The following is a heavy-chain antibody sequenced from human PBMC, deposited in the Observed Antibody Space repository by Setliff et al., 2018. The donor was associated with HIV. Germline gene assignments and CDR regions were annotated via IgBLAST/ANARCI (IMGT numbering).Heavy chain of an antibody. J-gene: IGHJ4*02. Sequence: GGSLRLSCAASGVTLKNDWMNWVRQAPGKGLEWVSGILGGENDPTYYENSVKGRFTISRDNSKNTLHLQMNSLSVEDTAVYYCAKRLAGSNTWYHFDNWGQGTLVTSPQ. CDR2: ILGGENDPT. CDR3: AKRLAGSNTWYHFDN. D-gene: IGHD6-13*01. V-gene: IGHV3-23*01. CDR1: GVTLKNDW.